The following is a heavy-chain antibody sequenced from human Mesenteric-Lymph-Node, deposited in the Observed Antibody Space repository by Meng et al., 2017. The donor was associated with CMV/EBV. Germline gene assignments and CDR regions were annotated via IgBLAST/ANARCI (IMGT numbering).Heavy chain of an antibody. J-gene: IGHJ4*02. V-gene: IGHV1-2*02. D-gene: IGHD3-3*01. Sequence: ASGYTFTGYYMHWVRQAPGQGLEWMGWINPNSGGTNYAQKFQGRVTMTRDTSISTAYMELSRLRSDDTAVYYCARAADYDFWSGYPHWGQGTLVTVSS. CDR1: GYTFTGYY. CDR2: INPNSGGT. CDR3: ARAADYDFWSGYPH.